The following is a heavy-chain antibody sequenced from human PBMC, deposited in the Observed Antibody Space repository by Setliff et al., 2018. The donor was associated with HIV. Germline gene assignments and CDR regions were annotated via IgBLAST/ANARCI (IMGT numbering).Heavy chain of an antibody. J-gene: IGHJ4*02. CDR1: GYTFTSYG. V-gene: IGHV1-18*01. Sequence: ASVKVSCKASGYTFTSYGISWVRQAHGQGLEWMGWISAYNGNTNYAQKLQGRVTMTTDTSTSTAYMELRSLRSDDTAVYYCARTAYYYDSSGYQVDYWGQGTLVTVSS. CDR2: ISAYNGNT. D-gene: IGHD3-22*01. CDR3: ARTAYYYDSSGYQVDY.